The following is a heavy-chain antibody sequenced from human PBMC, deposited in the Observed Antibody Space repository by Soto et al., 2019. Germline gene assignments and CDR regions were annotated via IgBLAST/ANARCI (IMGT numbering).Heavy chain of an antibody. V-gene: IGHV3-74*01. J-gene: IGHJ5*02. Sequence: GGSLILSCAASGFTFSSYWMHWVRQAPGKGLVWVSRINSDGSSTSYADSVKGRFTISRDNAKNTLYLQMNSLRAEETAVYYCARGATHYYDSSGYLNWFDPWGQGTLVTVSS. CDR1: GFTFSSYW. CDR2: INSDGSST. CDR3: ARGATHYYDSSGYLNWFDP. D-gene: IGHD3-22*01.